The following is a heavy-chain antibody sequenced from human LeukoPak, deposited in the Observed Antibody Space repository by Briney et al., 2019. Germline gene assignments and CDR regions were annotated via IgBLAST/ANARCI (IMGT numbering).Heavy chain of an antibody. CDR2: IQYDGSKK. J-gene: IGHJ4*02. CDR1: GFTFSSYA. V-gene: IGHV3-30*02. CDR3: AKDIGSYYDY. Sequence: GGSLRLSCTASGFTFSSYAMHWVRQAPGKGLEWVTFIQYDGSKKYYADSVKGRFTISRDNSKNTLYLEMNSLRAEDTAVYYCAKDIGSYYDYWGQGILVTVSS. D-gene: IGHD3-10*01.